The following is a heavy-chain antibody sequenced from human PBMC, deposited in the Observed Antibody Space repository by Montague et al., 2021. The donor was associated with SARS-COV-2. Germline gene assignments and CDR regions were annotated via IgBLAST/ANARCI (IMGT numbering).Heavy chain of an antibody. CDR2: IYYSGST. CDR1: GGSISSYY. J-gene: IGHJ2*01. CDR3: AGDRGRFWHFDL. D-gene: IGHD5-12*01. Sequence: SETLSLTCTVSGGSISSYYWNWIQQSPGKGLEWIGYIYYSGSTKYNPSLKSRVTISVDTSKSQMSLRLNSVTAADTAVYYCAGDRGRFWHFDLWGRGTLVTVSS. V-gene: IGHV4-59*01.